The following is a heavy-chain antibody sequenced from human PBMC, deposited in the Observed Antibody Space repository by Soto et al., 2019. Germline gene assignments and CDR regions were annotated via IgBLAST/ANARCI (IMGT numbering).Heavy chain of an antibody. CDR1: GFAFGAYA. Sequence: EVQLLESGGGLVQPGGALRLSCAASGFAFGAYAMTWVRQAPGKGLEWFSVMSGAGGNTYYADSVKGRFTVSRDNSKKMLYLEMNSLRVEDTAIYYCAKDPVPQLLPSWWFDPWGQGTRVTVSS. V-gene: IGHV3-23*01. CDR3: AKDPVPQLLPSWWFDP. D-gene: IGHD2-2*01. J-gene: IGHJ5*02. CDR2: MSGAGGNT.